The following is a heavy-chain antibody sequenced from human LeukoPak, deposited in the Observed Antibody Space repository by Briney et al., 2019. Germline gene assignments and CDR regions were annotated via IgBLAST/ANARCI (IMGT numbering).Heavy chain of an antibody. CDR2: INPNSGGT. D-gene: IGHD1-1*01. V-gene: IGHV1-2*04. J-gene: IGHJ5*02. CDR1: GHTFTGYY. Sequence: ASVKVSCKASGHTFTGYYMHWVRQAPGQGLEWMGWINPNSGGTNYAQKFQGWVTMTRDTSISTAYMELSRLRSDDTAVYYCARASIGWKRSTYNWFDPWGQGTLVTVSS. CDR3: ARASIGWKRSTYNWFDP.